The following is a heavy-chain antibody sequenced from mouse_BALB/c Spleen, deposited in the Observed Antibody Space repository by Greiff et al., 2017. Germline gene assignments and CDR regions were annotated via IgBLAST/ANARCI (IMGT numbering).Heavy chain of an antibody. CDR3: ARSYDGYYDAMDY. Sequence: QVQLQQSGPQLVRPGASVKISCTASGYSFTSYWMHWVKQRPGQGLEWIGMIDPSDSETRLNQKFKDKATLTVDKSSSTAYMQLSSPTSEDSAVYYCARSYDGYYDAMDYWGQGTSVTVSS. D-gene: IGHD2-3*01. CDR1: GYSFTSYW. J-gene: IGHJ4*01. V-gene: IGHV1S127*01. CDR2: IDPSDSET.